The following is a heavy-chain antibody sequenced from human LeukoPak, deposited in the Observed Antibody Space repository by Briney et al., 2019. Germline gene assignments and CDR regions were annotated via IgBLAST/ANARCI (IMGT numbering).Heavy chain of an antibody. Sequence: SETLSLTCTVSGGSISSYYWSWIRQPAGKGLEWIGRIYSTGSTNYNPSLKSRVTMSVDTSKNQFSLRLRSVTAADTAVYYCARQIASAGTAGFDFWGQGALVTLSS. CDR1: GGSISSYY. CDR2: IYSTGST. CDR3: ARQIASAGTAGFDF. D-gene: IGHD6-13*01. V-gene: IGHV4-4*07. J-gene: IGHJ4*02.